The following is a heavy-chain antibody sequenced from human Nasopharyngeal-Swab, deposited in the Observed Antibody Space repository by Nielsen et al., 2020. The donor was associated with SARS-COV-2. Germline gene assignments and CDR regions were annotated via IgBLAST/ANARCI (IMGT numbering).Heavy chain of an antibody. V-gene: IGHV3-11*01. D-gene: IGHD3-22*01. J-gene: IGHJ4*02. Sequence: GESLKISCAASGLTFSDYYMSWIRQAPGKGLEWVSYISSSGSTIYYADSVKGRFTISRDNAKNSLYLQMNSLRAEDTAVYYCAREDTDYYDSSGYFDYWGQGTLVTVSS. CDR3: AREDTDYYDSSGYFDY. CDR1: GLTFSDYY. CDR2: ISSSGSTI.